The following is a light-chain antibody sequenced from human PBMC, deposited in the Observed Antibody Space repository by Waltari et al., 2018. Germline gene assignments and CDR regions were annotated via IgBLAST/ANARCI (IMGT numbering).Light chain of an antibody. Sequence: DIQMTQSPSSLSASVGDRVTITCRASQRITSYLNWYQQKPGKAPKVLNYAVSSLQSGVPSRFSGSGSGSGTDFTLTISSLQPEDFATYYCQQSYSTPLTFGGGTKVEIK. J-gene: IGKJ4*01. V-gene: IGKV1-39*01. CDR3: QQSYSTPLT. CDR1: QRITSY. CDR2: AVS.